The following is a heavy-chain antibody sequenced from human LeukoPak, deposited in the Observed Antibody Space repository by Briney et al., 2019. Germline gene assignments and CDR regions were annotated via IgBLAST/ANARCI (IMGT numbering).Heavy chain of an antibody. J-gene: IGHJ5*02. Sequence: SVKVSCKASGGTFSSYAISWVRQTPGQGLEWMGGIIPIFGTANYAQKFQGRVTITADESTSTAYMELSSLRSEDTAVYYCARLGGLQKTVNWFEPWGQGTLVTVSS. V-gene: IGHV1-69*13. CDR3: ARLGGLQKTVNWFEP. CDR2: IIPIFGTA. D-gene: IGHD5-24*01. CDR1: GGTFSSYA.